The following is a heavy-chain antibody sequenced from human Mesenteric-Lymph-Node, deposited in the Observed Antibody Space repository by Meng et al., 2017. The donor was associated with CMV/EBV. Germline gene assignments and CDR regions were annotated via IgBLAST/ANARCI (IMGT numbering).Heavy chain of an antibody. CDR3: ARDSPFNWFDP. CDR2: INHSGST. D-gene: IGHD4-11*01. J-gene: IGHJ5*02. V-gene: IGHV4-34*01. CDR1: GGSFSGYY. Sequence: GSLRLSCAVYGGSFSGYYWSWIRQPPGKGLEWIGEINHSGSTNYNPSLKSRVTISVDTSKNQFSLNLSSVTAADTAVYYCARDSPFNWFDPWGQGTLVTVSS.